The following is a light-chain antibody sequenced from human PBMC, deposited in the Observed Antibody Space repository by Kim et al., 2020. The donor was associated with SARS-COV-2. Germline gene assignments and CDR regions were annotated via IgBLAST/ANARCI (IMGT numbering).Light chain of an antibody. CDR3: QQFNSWPLYS. V-gene: IGKV3-15*01. J-gene: IGKJ2*03. Sequence: EVMMTQSPATLSVSPGERATLSCRASQSVSSNLACYQQQPGQAPKILIYGASTRAAGVPSRYSGSGSVTEITLTISSLQSEDFAVYYCQQFNSWPLYSFGQEHKL. CDR1: QSVSSN. CDR2: GAS.